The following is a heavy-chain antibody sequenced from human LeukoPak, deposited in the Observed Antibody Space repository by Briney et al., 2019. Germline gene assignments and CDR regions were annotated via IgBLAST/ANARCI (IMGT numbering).Heavy chain of an antibody. V-gene: IGHV5-51*01. J-gene: IGHJ4*02. Sequence: GESLKISCKGSGYSFTSYWIGWVRQMPGKGLEWMGIIYPGDSDTRYSPSFQGQVTISADKSISTAYLQWSSLKASDTAMYYCARGGGNYYDSSGFPLWGQGTLVTVSS. CDR3: ARGGGNYYDSSGFPL. D-gene: IGHD3-22*01. CDR2: IYPGDSDT. CDR1: GYSFTSYW.